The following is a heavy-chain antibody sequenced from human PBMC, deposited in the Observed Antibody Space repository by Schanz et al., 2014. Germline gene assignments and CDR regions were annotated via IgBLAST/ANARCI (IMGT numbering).Heavy chain of an antibody. D-gene: IGHD3-10*01. CDR3: ARAQGVIRLYYGVDV. J-gene: IGHJ6*02. CDR2: IYSNGST. CDR1: GFTVSSNY. Sequence: EVHLVESGGGLVQPGGSLRLSCAASGFTVSSNYMSWVRQAPGKGLEWVSLIYSNGSTYYADSVKGRFIISRDNSMNTVYLQMNSLRSDDAAVYYCARAQGVIRLYYGVDVWGQGTTVTVSS. V-gene: IGHV3-66*02.